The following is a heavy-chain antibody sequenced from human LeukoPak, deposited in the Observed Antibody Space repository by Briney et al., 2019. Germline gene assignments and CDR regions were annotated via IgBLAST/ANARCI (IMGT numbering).Heavy chain of an antibody. Sequence: PSETLSLTCAVSRYSFSSAYYWVWIRQPPGKGLEWIGSIYHSGCTSYNPSLKGRLTISLDTSKSQFSLKLSSVTAADTAVYYCARHAGTGAYWYFDLWGRGTLVTVSS. CDR1: RYSFSSAYY. CDR2: IYHSGCT. V-gene: IGHV4-38-2*01. J-gene: IGHJ2*01. CDR3: ARHAGTGAYWYFDL. D-gene: IGHD7-27*01.